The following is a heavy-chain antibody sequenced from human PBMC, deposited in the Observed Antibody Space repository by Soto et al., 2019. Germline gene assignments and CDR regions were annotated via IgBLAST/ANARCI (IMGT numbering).Heavy chain of an antibody. V-gene: IGHV4-31*03. D-gene: IGHD2-15*01. CDR3: ARGHSVVPGGSNWFDP. CDR2: IYYSGST. Sequence: SETLSLTCTVSGGSISSGGYYWSWIRQHPGKGLEWIGYIYYSGSTYYNPSLKSRVTISVDTSKNQFSLKLSSVTAADTAVYYCARGHSVVPGGSNWFDPRGQGTLVTVSS. J-gene: IGHJ5*02. CDR1: GGSISSGGYY.